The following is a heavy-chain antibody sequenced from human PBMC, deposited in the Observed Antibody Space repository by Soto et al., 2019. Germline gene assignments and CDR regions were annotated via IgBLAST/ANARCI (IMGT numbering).Heavy chain of an antibody. CDR3: ARGASVHGPIITMVRGVSGFFWFDP. J-gene: IGHJ5*02. V-gene: IGHV4-30-4*01. CDR2: IHYSGRT. CDR1: GGSIRTGDYY. D-gene: IGHD3-10*01. Sequence: SETLSLTCTVSGGSIRTGDYYWTWIRQPPGKGLEWIGYIHYSGRTYYNPSLRSRLTTSVDTSKNQFSLKLNSVTAADTAVYYCARGASVHGPIITMVRGVSGFFWFDPWGQGTLVTVSS.